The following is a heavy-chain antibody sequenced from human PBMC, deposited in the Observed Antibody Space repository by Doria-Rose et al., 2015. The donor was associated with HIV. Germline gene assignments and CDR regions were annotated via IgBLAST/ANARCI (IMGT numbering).Heavy chain of an antibody. CDR2: IFYTGST. Sequence: QVQLQESGPGLVKPSETLSLTCSVSGGSISHYYWSWIQQPPGKGLEYIGDIFYTGSTNYSPSLKSRVSISIDTSKTKFSLRLSAVTAADTAVYYCARVLSGTYDYWGQGTLVTVSS. V-gene: IGHV4-59*01. CDR1: GGSISHYY. J-gene: IGHJ4*02. D-gene: IGHD1-26*01. CDR3: ARVLSGTYDY.